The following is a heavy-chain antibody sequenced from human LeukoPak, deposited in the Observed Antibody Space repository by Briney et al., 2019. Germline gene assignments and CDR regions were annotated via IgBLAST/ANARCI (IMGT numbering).Heavy chain of an antibody. CDR2: ISGSGGST. CDR3: AKSWAESHGGIYDSSVFDY. J-gene: IGHJ4*02. V-gene: IGHV3-23*01. Sequence: PGGSLRLSCAASGFTFSSYAMSWVRQAPGKGLEWVSAISGSGGSTYYADSVKGRFTIFRDNSKNTLYLQMNSLRAEDTAVYYCAKSWAESHGGIYDSSVFDYWGQGTLVTVSS. D-gene: IGHD3-22*01. CDR1: GFTFSSYA.